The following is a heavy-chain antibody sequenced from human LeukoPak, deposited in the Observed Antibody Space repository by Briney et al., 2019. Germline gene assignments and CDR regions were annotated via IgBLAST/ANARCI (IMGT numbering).Heavy chain of an antibody. CDR1: GGSISSYY. CDR2: IYYSGST. J-gene: IGHJ6*03. D-gene: IGHD2-2*01. V-gene: IGHV4-59*01. Sequence: PSETLSPTCTVSGGSISSYYWSWIRQPPGKGLEWIGYIYYSGSTNYNPSLKSRVTISVDTSKNQFSLKLSSVTAADTAVYYCATQGSTSYHYYYYYYMDVWGKGTTVTVSS. CDR3: ATQGSTSYHYYYYYYMDV.